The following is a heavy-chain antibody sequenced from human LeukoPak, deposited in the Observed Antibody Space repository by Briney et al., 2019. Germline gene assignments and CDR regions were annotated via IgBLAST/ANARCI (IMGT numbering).Heavy chain of an antibody. D-gene: IGHD4-11*01. CDR2: IYHSGST. CDR3: ARDLFDYSSLGRYFDY. Sequence: PSETLSLTCAVSGGSISSGGYSWSWIRQPPGKGLEWIGHIYHSGSTYYNPPLKSRVTISVDRSKNHFSLKLSSVTAADTAVYYCARDLFDYSSLGRYFDYWGQGALVTVSS. V-gene: IGHV4-30-2*01. J-gene: IGHJ4*02. CDR1: GGSISSGGYS.